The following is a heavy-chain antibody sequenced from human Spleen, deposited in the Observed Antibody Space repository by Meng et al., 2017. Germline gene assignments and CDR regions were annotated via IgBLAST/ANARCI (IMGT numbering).Heavy chain of an antibody. J-gene: IGHJ4*02. V-gene: IGHV1-2*06. CDR3: AVSYYGRSAELRGIF. CDR1: GYTFPDYW. D-gene: IGHD3-22*01. CDR2: INPKSGDT. Sequence: QVQLVQSGAEVKKPGASVKVSCKASGYTFPDYWLHWVRRAPGQGLEWMGRINPKSGDTHYAQRFQGRVTMTGDTSISTAYMELSGLRSEDMAVYYCAVSYYGRSAELRGIFWGQGTLVTVSS.